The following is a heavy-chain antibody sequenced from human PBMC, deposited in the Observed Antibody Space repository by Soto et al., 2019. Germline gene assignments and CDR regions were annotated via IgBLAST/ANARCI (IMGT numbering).Heavy chain of an antibody. CDR3: ARDLWNYAYYYYGMDV. D-gene: IGHD1-7*01. CDR1: GFTFSDYA. Sequence: EVQLLESGGGFVQPGGSLRLSCAASGFTFSDYAMSWVRQAPEKGLQWVSSLSASGDTTYYTDSVKGRFTISRDNAKNSLYLQMNSLRAEDTAVYYCARDLWNYAYYYYGMDVWGQGTTVTVSS. CDR2: LSASGDTT. V-gene: IGHV3-23*01. J-gene: IGHJ6*02.